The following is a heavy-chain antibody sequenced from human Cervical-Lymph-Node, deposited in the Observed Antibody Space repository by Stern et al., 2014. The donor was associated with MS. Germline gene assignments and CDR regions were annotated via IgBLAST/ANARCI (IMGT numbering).Heavy chain of an antibody. CDR2: SRNKAKSYTT. CDR1: GFTFSDYY. CDR3: SRDASGDY. Sequence: DGQLVGSGGGLVQPGGSLRLSCAASGFTFSDYYIAWVRPAPGKGLEWVGRSRNKAKSYTTDYAATVKGRFTISRDDSKKSVYLQMNSLKTEDTAVYYCSRDASGDYWGPGTVVTVSS. J-gene: IGHJ4*02. V-gene: IGHV3-72*01.